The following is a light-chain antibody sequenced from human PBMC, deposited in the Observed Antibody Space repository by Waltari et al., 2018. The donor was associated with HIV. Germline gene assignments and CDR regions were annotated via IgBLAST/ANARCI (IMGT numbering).Light chain of an antibody. V-gene: IGLV1-44*01. CDR3: AAWDDSLNGHVV. CDR2: RNN. J-gene: IGLJ2*01. CDR1: SSNIGSNT. Sequence: QSVLTQPPSASGTPGQRVTISCSGSSSNIGSNTVNWYQQLQGTAPKLLIYRNNQRTSGVPDRFSGSKSGTSASLAISGLQSEDEADYYCAAWDDSLNGHVVFGGGTKLTVL.